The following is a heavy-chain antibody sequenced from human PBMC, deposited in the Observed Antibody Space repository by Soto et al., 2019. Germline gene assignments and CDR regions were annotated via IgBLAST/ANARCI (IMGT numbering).Heavy chain of an antibody. CDR3: ARGVTTVTTFDY. CDR2: MYYTGST. J-gene: IGHJ4*02. D-gene: IGHD4-17*01. CDR1: GGSISNYY. V-gene: IGHV4-59*12. Sequence: PSETLSLTCTVSGGSISNYYWSWVRQPPGKGLEWIGFMYYTGSTNYNSSLKSRVTMSLGTSKNQFSLKLGSVTAADTAVYYCARGVTTVTTFDYWGQGTLVTVSS.